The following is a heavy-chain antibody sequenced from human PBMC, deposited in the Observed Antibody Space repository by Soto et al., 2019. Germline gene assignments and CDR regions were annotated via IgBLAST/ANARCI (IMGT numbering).Heavy chain of an antibody. Sequence: GESLKISCKGSGYSFTSYWIGWVRQMPGKGLEWMGIIYPGDSDTRYSPSFQGQVTISADKSISTAYLQWSSLKASDTAMYYCAVAPLTGGYSSSWYWFDPWGQGTLVTVSS. CDR2: IYPGDSDT. D-gene: IGHD6-13*01. V-gene: IGHV5-51*01. CDR1: GYSFTSYW. J-gene: IGHJ5*02. CDR3: AVAPLTGGYSSSWYWFDP.